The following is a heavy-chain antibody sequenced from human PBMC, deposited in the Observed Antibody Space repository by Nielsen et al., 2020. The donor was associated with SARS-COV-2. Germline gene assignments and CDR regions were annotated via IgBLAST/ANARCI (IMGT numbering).Heavy chain of an antibody. CDR1: GGSFSGYY. J-gene: IGHJ3*02. D-gene: IGHD2-15*01. CDR2: INHGGST. V-gene: IGHV4-34*01. Sequence: SETLSLTCAVYGGSFSGYYWSWIRQPPGKGLEWIGEINHGGSTNYNPSLKSRVTISVDTSKNQFSLKLSSVTAADTAVYYCARDCSGGSCYGKAFDIWGQGTMVTVSS. CDR3: ARDCSGGSCYGKAFDI.